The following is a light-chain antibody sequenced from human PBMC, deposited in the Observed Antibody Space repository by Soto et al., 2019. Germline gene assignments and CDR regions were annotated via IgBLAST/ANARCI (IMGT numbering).Light chain of an antibody. CDR3: SSNAATDILI. V-gene: IGLV2-11*01. CDR1: SSDVGAYNS. CDR2: DVT. Sequence: QSVLTQPRSVSGSPGQSVTISCTGTSSDVGAYNSVSWYQQHPGKAPKLMIYDVTKWPSGVPDRFSGSKSGNTASLTISGLQAEDEADYYCSSNAATDILIFGGGTKVTVL. J-gene: IGLJ2*01.